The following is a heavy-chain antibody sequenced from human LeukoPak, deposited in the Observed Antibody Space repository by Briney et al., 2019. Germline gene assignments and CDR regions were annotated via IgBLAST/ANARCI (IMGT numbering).Heavy chain of an antibody. CDR2: INHSGST. CDR1: GGSISSYY. V-gene: IGHV4-34*01. D-gene: IGHD4-11*01. CDR3: AISTVTEGPLDAFDI. Sequence: SETLSLTCTVSGGSISSYYWSWIRQPPGKGLEWIGEINHSGSTNYNPSLKSRVTISVDTSKNQFSLKLSSVTAADTAVYYCAISTVTEGPLDAFDIWGQGTMVTVSS. J-gene: IGHJ3*02.